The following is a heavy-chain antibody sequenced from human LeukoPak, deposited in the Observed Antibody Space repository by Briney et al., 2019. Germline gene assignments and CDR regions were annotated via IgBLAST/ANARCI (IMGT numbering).Heavy chain of an antibody. Sequence: GGSLRLSCAASGFTFSSYSMNWVRQAPGKGLEWVSSISSSSSYIYYADSVKGRFTISRDNAKNSLYLQMNSLRAEDTAVYYCARDPMGAAVVVAALTPWFDPWGQGTLVTVSS. CDR2: ISSSSSYI. CDR3: ARDPMGAAVVVAALTPWFDP. D-gene: IGHD2-15*01. J-gene: IGHJ5*02. V-gene: IGHV3-21*01. CDR1: GFTFSSYS.